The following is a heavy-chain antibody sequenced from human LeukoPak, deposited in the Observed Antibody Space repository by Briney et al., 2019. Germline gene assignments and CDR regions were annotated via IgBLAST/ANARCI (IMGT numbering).Heavy chain of an antibody. Sequence: LETLSLTCTVSGGSISSYYWSWIRQPAGKGLEWIGRIYTSGSTNYNPSLKSRVTMSVDTSKNQFSLKLSSVTAADTAVYYCARDSSAARYYDSSGGFNPWGQGTLVTVSS. V-gene: IGHV4-4*07. J-gene: IGHJ5*02. CDR1: GGSISSYY. CDR2: IYTSGST. CDR3: ARDSSAARYYDSSGGFNP. D-gene: IGHD3-22*01.